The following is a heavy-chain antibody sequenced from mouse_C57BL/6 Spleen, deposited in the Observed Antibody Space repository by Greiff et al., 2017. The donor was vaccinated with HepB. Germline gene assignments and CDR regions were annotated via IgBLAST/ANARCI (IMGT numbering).Heavy chain of an antibody. V-gene: IGHV1-55*01. D-gene: IGHD1-1*02. J-gene: IGHJ1*03. CDR1: GYTFTSYW. Sequence: QVQLQQPGAELVKPGASVKMSCKASGYTFTSYWITWVKQRPGQGLEWIGDIYPGSGSTNYNEKFKSKATLTVDTSSSTAYMQLSSLTSEDSAVYCCARRDYGCADAYLDVWGTGTTVTVSS. CDR3: ARRDYGCADAYLDV. CDR2: IYPGSGST.